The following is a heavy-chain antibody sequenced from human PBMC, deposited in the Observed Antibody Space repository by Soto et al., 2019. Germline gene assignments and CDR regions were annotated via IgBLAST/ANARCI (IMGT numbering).Heavy chain of an antibody. CDR2: ISYDGREK. V-gene: IGHV3-30*18. CDR1: GFTFNFFG. Sequence: QEQLVESGGGVVQAGRSLRLSCAASGFTFNFFGIHWVRQAPGKGLEWVAVISYDGREKYYADSVKGRFTMSRDNSKNMVYLEMSSLRPEDTSVYSCAKERRYSFDAFDIWGHGTMVTVSS. CDR3: AKERRYSFDAFDI. J-gene: IGHJ3*02. D-gene: IGHD5-12*01.